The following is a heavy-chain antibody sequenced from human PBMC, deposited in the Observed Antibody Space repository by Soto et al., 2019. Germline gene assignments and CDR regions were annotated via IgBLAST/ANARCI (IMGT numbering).Heavy chain of an antibody. CDR2: IIPIFGTT. J-gene: IGHJ5*02. CDR1: GGTFSNYA. D-gene: IGHD2-15*01. V-gene: IGHV1-69*15. Sequence: QVQLVQSGAEVKKPGSSVKVSCKASGGTFSNYAITWVRQAPGQGLEWLGRIIPIFGTTDYAQKFQGRVTLTADESTTTGYLELSSLRSEDKAVYYCAKDGGRGGYFCNWFDPWGQGTPVTVSS. CDR3: AKDGGRGGYFCNWFDP.